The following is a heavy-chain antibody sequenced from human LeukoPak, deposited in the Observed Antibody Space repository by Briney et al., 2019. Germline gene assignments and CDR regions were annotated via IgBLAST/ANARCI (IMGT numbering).Heavy chain of an antibody. Sequence: PGGSLRLSCAASGFTFSSYTMHWVRQAPGKGLEWVADISYDRSNKYYADSVKGRFTISRDNTKNTLYLQMNSLRAEDTAVYYCARDQIINDFWSGYVPSCYYYGMDVWGQGATVPVSS. V-gene: IGHV3-30-3*01. CDR2: ISYDRSNK. CDR3: ARDQIINDFWSGYVPSCYYYGMDV. CDR1: GFTFSSYT. D-gene: IGHD3-3*01. J-gene: IGHJ6*02.